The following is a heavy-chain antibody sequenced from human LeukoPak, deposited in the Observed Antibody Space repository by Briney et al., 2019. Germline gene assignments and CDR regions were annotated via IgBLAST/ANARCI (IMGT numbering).Heavy chain of an antibody. CDR3: ARAPTSVREPTSGRPLNY. J-gene: IGHJ4*02. Sequence: PSETLSLTCTVSGGPISGNFWSWIRQPAGKGLKWLGRIYSSGSNNYNPALKSRVTMSLETSKNHLSLNLTSVTAADTAVYYWARAPTSVREPTSGRPLNYWGQGTLVTVSS. CDR2: IYSSGSN. CDR1: GGPISGNF. D-gene: IGHD5-12*01. V-gene: IGHV4-4*07.